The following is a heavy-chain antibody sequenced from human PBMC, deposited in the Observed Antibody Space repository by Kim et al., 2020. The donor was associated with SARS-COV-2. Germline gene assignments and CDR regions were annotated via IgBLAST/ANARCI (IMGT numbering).Heavy chain of an antibody. CDR2: INAGNGNT. CDR1: GYTFTSYA. Sequence: ASVKVSCKASGYTFTSYAMHWVRQAPGQRLEWMGWINAGNGNTKYSQKFQGRVTITRDTSASTAYMELSSLRSEDTAVYYCARSLSWGGWFDPWGQGTLVTVSS. CDR3: ARSLSWGGWFDP. V-gene: IGHV1-3*01. J-gene: IGHJ5*02. D-gene: IGHD3-10*01.